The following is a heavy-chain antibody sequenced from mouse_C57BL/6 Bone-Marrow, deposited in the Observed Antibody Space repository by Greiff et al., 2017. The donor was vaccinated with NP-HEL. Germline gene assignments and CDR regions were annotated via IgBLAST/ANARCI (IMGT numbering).Heavy chain of an antibody. Sequence: VQLQQSGTVLARPGASVKMSCKTSGYTFTSYWMHWVKQRPGQGLEWIGAIYPGNSDTSYNHKFKGKAKLTAATSSSTAYMELSSLTNEDSAVYYCTYGNYYYAMDYWGQGTSVTVSS. J-gene: IGHJ4*01. CDR3: TYGNYYYAMDY. D-gene: IGHD2-1*01. V-gene: IGHV1-5*01. CDR2: IYPGNSDT. CDR1: GYTFTSYW.